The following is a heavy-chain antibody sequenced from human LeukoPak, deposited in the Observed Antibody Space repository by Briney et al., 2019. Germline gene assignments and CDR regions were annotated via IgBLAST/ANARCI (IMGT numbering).Heavy chain of an antibody. D-gene: IGHD3-3*01. J-gene: IGHJ3*02. CDR3: ASFLEWLYDAFDI. CDR1: GGSISSGGYY. CDR2: IYHSGST. Sequence: PSQTLSLTCTVSGGSISSGGYYWSWIRQPPGKGLEWIGYIYHSGSTYYNPSLKSRVTISVDRSKNQFSLKLSSVTAADTAVYYCASFLEWLYDAFDIWGQGTMVTVSS. V-gene: IGHV4-30-2*01.